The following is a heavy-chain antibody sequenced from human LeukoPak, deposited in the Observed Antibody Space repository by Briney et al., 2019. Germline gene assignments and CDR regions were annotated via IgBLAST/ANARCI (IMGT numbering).Heavy chain of an antibody. CDR1: GYNFANNW. Sequence: KVGESLKISCKGSGYNFANNWIGWVRQVPGKGLEWMGIIYPADSDTRYSPSFRGQVTISADKSSTTAYLQWSSLKASDTAIYYCATPAAYAYGPFVYWGQGTLVTVSS. V-gene: IGHV5-51*01. D-gene: IGHD3-16*01. J-gene: IGHJ4*02. CDR3: ATPAAYAYGPFVY. CDR2: IYPADSDT.